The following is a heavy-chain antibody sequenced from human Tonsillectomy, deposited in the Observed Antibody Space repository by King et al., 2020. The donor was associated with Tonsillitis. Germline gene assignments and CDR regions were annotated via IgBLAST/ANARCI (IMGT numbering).Heavy chain of an antibody. Sequence: QLVQSGAEVKKPGASVKVSCKASGYTFTSYDINWVRQATGQGLEWMGWMNPNSGNTGYAQKFQGRVTMTRNTSISTAYMELSSLRSEDTAVYYCAGVRNYYDSSGYYFFPWARPPPSYGMAVWGQGTTVTVSS. CDR3: AGVRNYYDSSGYYFFPWARPPPSYGMAV. V-gene: IGHV1-8*01. D-gene: IGHD3-22*01. CDR1: GYTFTSYD. CDR2: MNPNSGNT. J-gene: IGHJ6*02.